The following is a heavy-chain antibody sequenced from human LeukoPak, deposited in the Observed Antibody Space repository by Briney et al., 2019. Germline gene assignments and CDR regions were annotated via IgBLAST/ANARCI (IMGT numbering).Heavy chain of an antibody. CDR1: GFTFSSYW. CDR2: IKQDGSEK. V-gene: IGHV3-7*01. D-gene: IGHD3-10*01. J-gene: IGHJ4*02. CDR3: ARDLNGSGTYWDY. Sequence: PGGSLRLSCAASGFTFSSYWMSWVRQAPGKGLEWVANIKQDGSEKYYVDSVKGRFTISRDNAKNSLYLQMNSLRAEDTAVYYCARDLNGSGTYWDYWGQGTLVTVSS.